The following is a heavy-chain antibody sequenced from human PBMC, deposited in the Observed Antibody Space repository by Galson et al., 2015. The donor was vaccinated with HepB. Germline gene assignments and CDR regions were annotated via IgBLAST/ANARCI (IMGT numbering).Heavy chain of an antibody. J-gene: IGHJ3*02. Sequence: QSGAEVKKPGESLRISCKASGGTLNSYTITWVRQAPGQGLQWMGRIIPMLGVTNYAQELQGRLTITADRSTRTVYMELGSLRSEDTAIYYCATEWELRDYDALNIRGQGTMVTVSS. CDR3: ATEWELRDYDALNI. CDR2: IIPMLGVT. CDR1: GGTLNSYT. D-gene: IGHD1-26*01. V-gene: IGHV1-69*02.